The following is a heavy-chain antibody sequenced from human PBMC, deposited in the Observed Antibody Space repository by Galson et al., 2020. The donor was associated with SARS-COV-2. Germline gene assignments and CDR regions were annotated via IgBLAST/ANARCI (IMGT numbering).Heavy chain of an antibody. V-gene: IGHV4-30-2*01. CDR2: ISHSGGT. CDR3: ARLPYGEYAPEAFAI. D-gene: IGHD4-17*01. J-gene: IGHJ3*02. Sequence: SETLSLTCAVSGSSISSGSYTWNWIRQPPGKGREWNGYISHSGGTYYNPTLKSRVTIAGDRSKNQFSLRLSSVTAADTAVYYCARLPYGEYAPEAFAICGPGTRVTVAS. CDR1: GSSISSGSYT.